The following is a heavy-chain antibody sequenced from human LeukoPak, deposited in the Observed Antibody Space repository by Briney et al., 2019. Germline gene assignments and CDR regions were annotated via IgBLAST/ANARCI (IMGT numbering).Heavy chain of an antibody. CDR1: GFTFSSYD. V-gene: IGHV3-23*01. CDR3: AKDPTVTTRMIVDY. J-gene: IGHJ4*02. CDR2: ISGSGGST. Sequence: GGSLRLSCAASGFTFSSYDMHWVRQATGKGLEWVSAISGSGGSTYYADSVKGRFTISRDNSKNTLYLQMNSLRAEDTAVYYCAKDPTVTTRMIVDYWGQGTLVTVSS. D-gene: IGHD4-11*01.